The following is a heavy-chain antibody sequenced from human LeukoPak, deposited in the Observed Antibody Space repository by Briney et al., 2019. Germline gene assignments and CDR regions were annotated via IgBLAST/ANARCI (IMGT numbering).Heavy chain of an antibody. D-gene: IGHD3-22*01. CDR1: GYTFTSYY. Sequence: ASVKVSCKASGYTFTSYYMHWVRQAPGQGLEWMGIINPSGGSTSYAQKFQGRVTITRDTSASTAYMELSSLRSEDTAVYYCARDKTYYYDSSGYYFVWGQGTLVTVSS. J-gene: IGHJ4*02. CDR3: ARDKTYYYDSSGYYFV. CDR2: INPSGGST. V-gene: IGHV1-46*01.